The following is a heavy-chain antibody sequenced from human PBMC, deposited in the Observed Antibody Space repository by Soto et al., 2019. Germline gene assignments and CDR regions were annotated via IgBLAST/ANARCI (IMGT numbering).Heavy chain of an antibody. J-gene: IGHJ4*02. Sequence: QVQLVQSGAEVKKPGASVKVSCKASGYTFTSYAMHWVRQAPGQRLERMGWINAGNGNTKYSQKFQGRVTITRDTSASTAYMELSSLRSEDTAVYYCARSVAPYYFDYWGQGALVTVSS. CDR1: GYTFTSYA. CDR3: ARSVAPYYFDY. CDR2: INAGNGNT. V-gene: IGHV1-3*01. D-gene: IGHD2-15*01.